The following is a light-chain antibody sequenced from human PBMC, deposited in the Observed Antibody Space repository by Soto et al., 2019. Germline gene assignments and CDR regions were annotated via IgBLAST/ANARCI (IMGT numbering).Light chain of an antibody. CDR3: HQRSNWPPDT. V-gene: IGKV3-11*01. J-gene: IGKJ5*01. CDR2: GAS. Sequence: EIVLTQSPDTLSLSPGEGASISCRASQSVQTFLAWYQQKPVQAPRLLIYGASTRATGVPARFSGSGSGTDFTLTISSLEPEDFAVYYCHQRSNWPPDTFGQGTRLEIK. CDR1: QSVQTF.